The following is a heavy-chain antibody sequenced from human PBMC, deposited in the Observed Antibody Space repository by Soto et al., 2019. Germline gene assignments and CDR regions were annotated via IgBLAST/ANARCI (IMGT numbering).Heavy chain of an antibody. CDR1: GGSISSYY. J-gene: IGHJ4*02. CDR2: IYYSGST. CDR3: ARHFPRGVWSGYYDY. D-gene: IGHD3-3*01. Sequence: SETLSLTCTVSGGSISSYYWSWIRQPPGKGLEWIGYIYYSGSTNYNPSLKSRVTISVDTSKNQFSLKLSSVTAADTAVYYCARHFPRGVWSGYYDYWGQGTLVTVSS. V-gene: IGHV4-59*08.